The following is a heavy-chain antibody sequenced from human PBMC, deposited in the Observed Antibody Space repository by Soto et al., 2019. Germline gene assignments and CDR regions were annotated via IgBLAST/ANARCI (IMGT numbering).Heavy chain of an antibody. CDR2: INQDVSQK. CDR1: GFTFSRYW. J-gene: IGHJ4*02. CDR3: AKIGYNDWDFDY. Sequence: QSGGSLRLSCAASGFTFSRYWMAWVRQAPGKGLEWVANINQDVSQKLYVDSVRGRFTISRDNAKNSVYLQMNNLRADDTAVYYCAKIGYNDWDFDYWGQGTLVTAPQ. V-gene: IGHV3-7*01. D-gene: IGHD3-22*01.